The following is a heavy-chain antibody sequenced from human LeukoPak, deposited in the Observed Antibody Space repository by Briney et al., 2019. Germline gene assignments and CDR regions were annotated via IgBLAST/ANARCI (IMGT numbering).Heavy chain of an antibody. Sequence: SETLSLTCTVSGYSISSGYYWGWIRKPPGKGLEWIGSIYHSGSTYYNPSLKSRVTISVDTSKNQFSLKLSSVTAADTAVYYCVCGRSWYYFDYWGQGTLVTVSS. J-gene: IGHJ4*02. CDR2: IYHSGST. V-gene: IGHV4-38-2*02. D-gene: IGHD2-21*01. CDR3: VCGRSWYYFDY. CDR1: GYSISSGYY.